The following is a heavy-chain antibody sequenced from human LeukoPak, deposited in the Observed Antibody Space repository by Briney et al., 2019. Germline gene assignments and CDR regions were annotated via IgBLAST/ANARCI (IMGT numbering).Heavy chain of an antibody. Sequence: PGGSLRLSCAVSGFMFSSYSMHWVRQAPGKGLEWVSSISSSSSTIYYADSVKGRFTISRDNAKNSLYLRMNSLRAEDTAMYYCARVPQWLSAFDIWGQGTMVTVSS. J-gene: IGHJ3*02. V-gene: IGHV3-48*01. D-gene: IGHD6-19*01. CDR2: ISSSSSTI. CDR3: ARVPQWLSAFDI. CDR1: GFMFSSYS.